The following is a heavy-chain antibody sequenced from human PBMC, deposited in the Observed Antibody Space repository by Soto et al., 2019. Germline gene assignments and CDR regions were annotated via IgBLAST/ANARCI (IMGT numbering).Heavy chain of an antibody. Sequence: GGSLRLSCAASGFTFTTCAMSWVRQAPGKGLEWVSAISGSGGRTYYADSVKGQVTISVDKSISTAYLQWSSLKASDTAMYYCARPHNNYAADWGQGTLVTVSS. D-gene: IGHD4-4*01. CDR2: ISGSGGRT. CDR1: GFTFTTCA. J-gene: IGHJ4*02. V-gene: IGHV3-23*01. CDR3: ARPHNNYAAD.